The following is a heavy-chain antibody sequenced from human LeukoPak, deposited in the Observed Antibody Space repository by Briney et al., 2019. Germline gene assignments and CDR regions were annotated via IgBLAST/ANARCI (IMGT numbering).Heavy chain of an antibody. Sequence: SETLSLTCTVSGGSISSYYWSWIRQPPGKGREWIGYIYYSGSTNYNPSLKSRVTISVDTSKNQFSLKLSSVTAADTAVYYCAREGWGDGSGSYDPWFDPWGQGSLVTVSS. J-gene: IGHJ5*02. CDR3: AREGWGDGSGSYDPWFDP. CDR2: IYYSGST. D-gene: IGHD3-10*01. V-gene: IGHV4-59*01. CDR1: GGSISSYY.